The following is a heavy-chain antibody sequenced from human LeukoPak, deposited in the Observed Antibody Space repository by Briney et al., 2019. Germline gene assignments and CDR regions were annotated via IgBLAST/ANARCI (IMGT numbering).Heavy chain of an antibody. Sequence: GGSLRLSCAASGVTFSSYGMHWVRQAPGKGLEWVAVISYDGSNKYYADSVKGRFTISRDNSKNTLYLQMNSLRAEDTAVYYCANEWELLLFDYWGQGTLVTVSS. CDR1: GVTFSSYG. V-gene: IGHV3-30*18. D-gene: IGHD1-26*01. CDR3: ANEWELLLFDY. CDR2: ISYDGSNK. J-gene: IGHJ4*02.